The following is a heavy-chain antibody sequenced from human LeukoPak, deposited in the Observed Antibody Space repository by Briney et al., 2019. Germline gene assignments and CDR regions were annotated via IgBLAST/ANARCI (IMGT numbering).Heavy chain of an antibody. V-gene: IGHV3-48*02. Sequence: GGSLRLSCAASGFTFSNYAMTWVRQAPGKGLEWVSYISSSSSTIYYADSVKGRFTISRDNAKNSLYLQMNSLRDEDTAVYYCARGTSSGWYYYYYYGMDVWGQGTTVTVSS. CDR2: ISSSSSTI. CDR1: GFTFSNYA. J-gene: IGHJ6*02. D-gene: IGHD6-19*01. CDR3: ARGTSSGWYYYYYYGMDV.